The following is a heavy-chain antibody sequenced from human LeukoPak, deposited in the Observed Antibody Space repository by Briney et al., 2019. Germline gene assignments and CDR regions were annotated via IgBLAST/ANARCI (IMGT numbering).Heavy chain of an antibody. CDR2: IYYSGTT. J-gene: IGHJ4*02. Sequence: SETLSLTCTVSGGSITSSSYYWGWVRQPPGKGLEWVGSIYYSGTTYYNPSLKSRVTISVDTSKNQFSLKLGSVTAADTALYYCARKPGGSSYSYTFDYWGQGTLVTVSS. CDR1: GGSITSSSYY. CDR3: ARKPGGSSYSYTFDY. V-gene: IGHV4-39*01. D-gene: IGHD3-22*01.